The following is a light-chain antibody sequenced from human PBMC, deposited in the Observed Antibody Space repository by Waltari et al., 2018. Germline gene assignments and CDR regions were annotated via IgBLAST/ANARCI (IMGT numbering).Light chain of an antibody. CDR1: SSDVGVYHY. Sequence: QSALAQPASVSGSPGQSITISCTGTSSDVGVYHYVSWSQQHPGKAPKVIIYEVSNRPSGISHRFSASKSGNTASLTIFGLQADDEADYYCSSYTSSSTRVFGSGTKVTVL. CDR3: SSYTSSSTRV. V-gene: IGLV2-14*01. J-gene: IGLJ1*01. CDR2: EVS.